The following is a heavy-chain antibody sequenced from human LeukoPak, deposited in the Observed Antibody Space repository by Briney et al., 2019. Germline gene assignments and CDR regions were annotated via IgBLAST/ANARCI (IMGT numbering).Heavy chain of an antibody. CDR2: ISGRGGST. CDR3: AKDRQVVPAARGFDY. Sequence: GGSLRLSCAASGFTFSSYAMSWVRQAPGKGLEWVSGISGRGGSTYYADSVKGRFTISRDNSKNTLYLQMNSLRAEDTAVYYCAKDRQVVPAARGFDYWGQGTLVTVSS. D-gene: IGHD2-2*01. CDR1: GFTFSSYA. V-gene: IGHV3-23*01. J-gene: IGHJ4*02.